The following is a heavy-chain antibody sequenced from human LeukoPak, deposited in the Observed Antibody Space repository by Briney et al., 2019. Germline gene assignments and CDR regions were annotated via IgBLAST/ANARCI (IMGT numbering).Heavy chain of an antibody. J-gene: IGHJ6*03. Sequence: GGSLRLSCAASGFTFSSYAMSWVRQAPGKGLEWVSAISGSGGSTYYADSVKGRFTISRDNAKNSLYLQMNSLRAEDTAVYYCARDCGSGSPYYYYYYMDVWGKGTTVTVSS. CDR3: ARDCGSGSPYYYYYYMDV. V-gene: IGHV3-23*01. CDR2: ISGSGGST. D-gene: IGHD3-10*01. CDR1: GFTFSSYA.